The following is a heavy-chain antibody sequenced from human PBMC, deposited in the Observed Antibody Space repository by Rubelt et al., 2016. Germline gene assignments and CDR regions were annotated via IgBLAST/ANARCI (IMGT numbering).Heavy chain of an antibody. J-gene: IGHJ4*02. V-gene: IGHV2-5*02. D-gene: IGHD2-21*02. CDR3: AHRRPVSANNCFAF. CDR2: IYCVDVA. CDR1: GLSLKSSVVG. Sequence: QITLKESGPTLLKTTQTLTLTCTFSGLSLKSSVVGVAWLRHPPGKALEWLAFIYCVDVARFPPSLKRRPTLSKDTAKNQVVLKITNVGPGDTGTYYCAHRRPVSANNCFAFWGQGVLVTVSS.